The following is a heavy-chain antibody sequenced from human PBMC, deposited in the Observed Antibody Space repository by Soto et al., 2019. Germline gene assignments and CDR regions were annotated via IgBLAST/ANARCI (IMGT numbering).Heavy chain of an antibody. D-gene: IGHD5-12*01. V-gene: IGHV3-33*01. CDR1: GFTFSSYG. J-gene: IGHJ4*02. CDR2: IWYDGSNK. CDR3: ARDQMATTGPYFDC. Sequence: PGGSLRLSCAASGFTFSSYGMHWVRQAPGKGLEWVAVIWYDGSNKYYADSVKGRFTISRDNSKNTLYLQMNSLRAEDTAVYYCARDQMATTGPYFDCWGQGTLVTVSS.